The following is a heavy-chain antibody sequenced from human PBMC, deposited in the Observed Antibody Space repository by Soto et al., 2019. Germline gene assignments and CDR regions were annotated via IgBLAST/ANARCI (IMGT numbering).Heavy chain of an antibody. CDR2: ISAYNGNT. V-gene: IGHV1-18*01. CDR3: ARRPRGYFDWLHYYYGMGV. CDR1: GGTFSSYA. J-gene: IGHJ6*02. D-gene: IGHD3-9*01. Sequence: ASVKVSCKASGGTFSSYAISWVRQAPGQGLEWMGWISAYNGNTNYAQKLQGRVTMTTDTSTSTAYMELRSLRSDDTAVYYCARRPRGYFDWLHYYYGMGVWGQGTTVTVSS.